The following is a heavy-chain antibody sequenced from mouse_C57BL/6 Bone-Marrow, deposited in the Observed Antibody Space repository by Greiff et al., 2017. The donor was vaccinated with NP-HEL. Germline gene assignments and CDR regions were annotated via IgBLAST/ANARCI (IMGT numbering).Heavy chain of an antibody. CDR3: ARELGPYYFDY. V-gene: IGHV1-64*01. D-gene: IGHD4-1*01. CDR1: VHTFPRYW. CDR2: SHPNSGST. J-gene: IGHJ2*01. Sequence: QVHLKPPGSELVKPGASVKLSCKASVHTFPRYWMHWVTKRPGQGLEWIGMSHPNSGSTNYNEKFKSKATLTVDKSSSTAYMQLSSLTSEDSAVYYCARELGPYYFDYWGQDTTLTVSS.